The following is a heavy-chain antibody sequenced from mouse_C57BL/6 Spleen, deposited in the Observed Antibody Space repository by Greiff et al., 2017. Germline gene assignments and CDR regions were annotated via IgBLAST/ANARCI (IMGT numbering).Heavy chain of an antibody. Sequence: EVKLVESGGGLVKPGGSLKLSCAASGFTFSDYGMHWVRQAPEKGLEWVAYISSGSSTIYYADTVKGRFTISRDNAKNTLFLQMTSLRSEDTAMYYCARQGYYGSREGYYCDYWGQGTTLTVSS. CDR1: GFTFSDYG. CDR3: ARQGYYGSREGYYCDY. CDR2: ISSGSSTI. J-gene: IGHJ2*01. D-gene: IGHD1-1*01. V-gene: IGHV5-17*01.